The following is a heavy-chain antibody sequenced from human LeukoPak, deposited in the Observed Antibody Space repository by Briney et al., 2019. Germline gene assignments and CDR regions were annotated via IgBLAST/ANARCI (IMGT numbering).Heavy chain of an antibody. CDR1: GGSFSGYY. CDR2: INHSGST. D-gene: IGHD6-19*01. Sequence: SETLSLTCAVYGGSFSGYYWSWIRQPPGKRLEWIGEINHSGSTNYNPSLKSRVTISVDTSKNQFSLKLSSVTAADTAVYYCARGLAVAGTYFDYWGQGTLVTVSS. V-gene: IGHV4-34*01. J-gene: IGHJ4*02. CDR3: ARGLAVAGTYFDY.